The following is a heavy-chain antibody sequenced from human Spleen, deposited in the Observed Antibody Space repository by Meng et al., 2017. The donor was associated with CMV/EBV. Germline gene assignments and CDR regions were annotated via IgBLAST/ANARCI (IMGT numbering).Heavy chain of an antibody. CDR1: GYTFVSYD. Sequence: CETSGYTFVSYDIQWVRQAPGEEVEWMGIIKALGGSVTYEQKFLGRVTMTTDKSTRTADLELTSLRSEDTAVYYCALYSSGYYGLGYWGQGTLVTVSS. J-gene: IGHJ4*02. D-gene: IGHD3-22*01. CDR3: ALYSSGYYGLGY. V-gene: IGHV1-46*01. CDR2: IKALGGSV.